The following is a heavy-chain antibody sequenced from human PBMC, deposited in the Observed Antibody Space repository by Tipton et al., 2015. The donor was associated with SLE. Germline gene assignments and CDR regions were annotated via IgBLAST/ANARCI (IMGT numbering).Heavy chain of an antibody. V-gene: IGHV4-61*02. CDR3: ARDPGVVGWDNDAFDI. CDR1: GGSISSGSYS. CDR2: IYISGST. D-gene: IGHD2-15*01. J-gene: IGHJ3*02. Sequence: TLSLTCTVSGGSISSGSYSWSCIRQPAGKGLEWIGRIYISGSTKYNPSLKSRVTISVDTSKNQFSLKLSSVTAADTAVYYCARDPGVVGWDNDAFDIWGQGTMVAVSS.